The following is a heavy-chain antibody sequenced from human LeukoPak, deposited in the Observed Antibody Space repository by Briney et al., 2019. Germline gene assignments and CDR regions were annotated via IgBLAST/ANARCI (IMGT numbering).Heavy chain of an antibody. CDR3: ATSGYFLDY. Sequence: GGCLRLSCAPSGFTPSNARMKWVRQAPGEGVEWVGRVKSEVDGGTRDYAAPVNGRSTLLRDDSTNSVELQMNTLKIEDIVVYYCATSGYFLDYWGQGALVTVSS. CDR2: VKSEVDGGTR. CDR1: GFTPSNAR. V-gene: IGHV3-15*01. J-gene: IGHJ4*02. D-gene: IGHD3-9*01.